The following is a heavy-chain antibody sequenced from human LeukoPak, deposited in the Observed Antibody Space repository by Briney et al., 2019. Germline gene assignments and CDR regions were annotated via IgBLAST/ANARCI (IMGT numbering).Heavy chain of an antibody. CDR3: AREWGSYPEY. D-gene: IGHD1-26*01. CDR2: ITSSSNYV. Sequence: GGSLRLSCAASGFTFSSYSMKWVRQAPGKGLEWVSSITSSSNYVHYADSVKGRFTISRGNAKNSLYLQMNSLRVEDTAVYYCAREWGSYPEYWGQGTLVTVSS. CDR1: GFTFSSYS. V-gene: IGHV3-21*06. J-gene: IGHJ4*02.